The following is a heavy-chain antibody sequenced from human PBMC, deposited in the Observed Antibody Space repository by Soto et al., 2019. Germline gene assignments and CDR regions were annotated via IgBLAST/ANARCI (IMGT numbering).Heavy chain of an antibody. V-gene: IGHV3-30-3*01. CDR3: ARDCSSTSSCYGMDV. D-gene: IGHD2-2*01. J-gene: IGHJ6*02. CDR1: GFTFSSYA. Sequence: QVQLVESGGGVVQPGRSLRLSCAASGFTFSSYAMHWVRQAPGKGLEWVAVISYDGSNKYYADSAKGRFTISRDNSKNTLYLQMNSLRAEDTAVYYCARDCSSTSSCYGMDVWGQGTTVTVSS. CDR2: ISYDGSNK.